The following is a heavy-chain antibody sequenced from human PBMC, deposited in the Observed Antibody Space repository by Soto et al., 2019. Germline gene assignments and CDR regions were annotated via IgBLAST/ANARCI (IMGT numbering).Heavy chain of an antibody. J-gene: IGHJ6*02. V-gene: IGHV4-61*03. CDR3: VRDQDDFRSGSYSHAMEV. Sequence: SKTLSLTCTVSVGSVRSESHYWTWIPQTPGKGLEWIGYIYYTGSTNYNPSLKGRVTMSVDTSRDHVSLRLRSVTRRDTAAYYCVRDQDDFRSGSYSHAMEVWGQGTKVTVSS. D-gene: IGHD3-3*01. CDR1: VGSVRSESHY. CDR2: IYYTGST.